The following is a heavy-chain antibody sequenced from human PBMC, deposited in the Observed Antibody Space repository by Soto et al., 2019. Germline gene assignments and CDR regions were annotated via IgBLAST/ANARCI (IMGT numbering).Heavy chain of an antibody. CDR1: GFTFSNYA. D-gene: IGHD2-2*01. Sequence: QVQLVESGGGVVQPGRSLRLSCVASGFTFSNYAMHWVRQAPGKGLEWVAIVSYDGDNEYYADSVRGRFFISRDNSRNTLYLQTSSLRHEDTAVYYCAKDGGPAYCNSPVCSAEHFDYLGRGTQVTVSS. CDR2: VSYDGDNE. V-gene: IGHV3-30*18. CDR3: AKDGGPAYCNSPVCSAEHFDY. J-gene: IGHJ4*02.